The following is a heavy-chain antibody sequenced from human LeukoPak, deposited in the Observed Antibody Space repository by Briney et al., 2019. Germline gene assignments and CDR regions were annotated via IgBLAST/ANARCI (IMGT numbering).Heavy chain of an antibody. D-gene: IGHD3-10*02. J-gene: IGHJ6*04. CDR2: ISSSGSTI. CDR3: AELGITMIGGV. CDR1: GFTFSSYE. Sequence: GGSLRLSRAASGFTFSSYEMNWVRQAPGKGLEWVSYISSSGSTIYYADSVKGRFTISRDKAKNSLYLQMNSLRAEDTAVYYCAELGITMIGGVWGKGTTVTISS. V-gene: IGHV3-48*03.